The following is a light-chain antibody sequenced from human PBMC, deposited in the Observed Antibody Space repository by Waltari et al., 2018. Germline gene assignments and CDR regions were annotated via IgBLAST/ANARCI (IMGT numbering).Light chain of an antibody. V-gene: IGLV2-23*01. CDR1: GSDVGSYSL. Sequence: QSALTQPASVSGFPGQSITISCSGTGSDVGSYSLVSWYQKHPGKAPKLIIYEGSERPSGVSSRFSGAKSGDTASLTISGLQPEDEADYYCCSYAGSNSWVFGGGTKLTVL. CDR3: CSYAGSNSWV. J-gene: IGLJ3*02. CDR2: EGS.